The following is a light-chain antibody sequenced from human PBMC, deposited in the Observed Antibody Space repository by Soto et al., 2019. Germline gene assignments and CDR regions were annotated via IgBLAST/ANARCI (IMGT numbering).Light chain of an antibody. V-gene: IGLV2-8*01. CDR1: SRDVGGSKY. J-gene: IGLJ1*01. CDR2: EVN. CDR3: FSYADTNNFV. Sequence: QSVLTQPPSASGSAGQSVSISCSGGSRDVGGSKYVSWYQVQPGKAPKIIIYEVNRRPEGAPYRFSGSKSGNTASLTVSGLQAEDEGDYFCFSYADTNNFVFGSGTKLTVL.